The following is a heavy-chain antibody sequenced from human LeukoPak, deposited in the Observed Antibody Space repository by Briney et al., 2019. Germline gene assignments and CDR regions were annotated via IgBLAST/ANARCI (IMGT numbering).Heavy chain of an antibody. CDR3: ARGVSYYYDNSGHPGWYFDL. D-gene: IGHD3-22*01. CDR1: GFTFNYYD. CDR2: IRTTGDT. J-gene: IGHJ2*01. V-gene: IGHV3-13*01. Sequence: GGSLRLSCAVSGFTFNYYDMHWVRQAPGKRLEWVSAIRTTGDTHYPDSVKGRFAMSREDAKNSVHLQMNTLRAGDTAVYYCARGVSYYYDNSGHPGWYFDLWGRGALVTVSS.